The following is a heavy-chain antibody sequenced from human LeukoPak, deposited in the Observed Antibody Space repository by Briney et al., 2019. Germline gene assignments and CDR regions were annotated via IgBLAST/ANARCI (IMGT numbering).Heavy chain of an antibody. CDR1: GFTFNNYN. Sequence: GESLTLSCAASGFTFNNYNMNWVRQAPGKALEWVSSITSSGTYIFYADSVKGRFTISRDNAKKSMYLQMNSLGPDDTAVYFCARDPYSGSYWGYDYFYMDFWGKGTTVTVSS. CDR3: ARDPYSGSYWGYDYFYMDF. V-gene: IGHV3-21*01. CDR2: ITSSGTYI. J-gene: IGHJ6*03. D-gene: IGHD1-26*01.